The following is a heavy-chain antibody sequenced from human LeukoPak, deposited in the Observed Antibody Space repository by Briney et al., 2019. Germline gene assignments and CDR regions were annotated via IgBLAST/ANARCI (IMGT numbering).Heavy chain of an antibody. D-gene: IGHD3-22*01. Sequence: PGGSLRLSCAASGFTFSSCAMSWVRQAPGKGLEWVSAISGSGVTTYYADSVKGRFTISRDNSKNTLYLQMNSLRAEDTAVYHCAKSRDSSGYLGLSAYWGQGTLITVSS. CDR2: ISGSGVTT. CDR3: AKSRDSSGYLGLSAY. CDR1: GFTFSSCA. V-gene: IGHV3-23*01. J-gene: IGHJ4*02.